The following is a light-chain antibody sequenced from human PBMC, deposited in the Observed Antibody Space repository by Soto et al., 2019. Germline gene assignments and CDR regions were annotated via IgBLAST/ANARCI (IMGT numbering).Light chain of an antibody. V-gene: IGKV3-11*01. Sequence: EIVLTQSPATLSLSPGERATLSCRSSQSVGSYLTWYQQKPGQAPRLLIYETSKRATGIPARFSGSGSGTDFTLTISSLEPEDLAVYYCQQRSSWPRTFGQGTKV. J-gene: IGKJ1*01. CDR3: QQRSSWPRT. CDR1: QSVGSY. CDR2: ETS.